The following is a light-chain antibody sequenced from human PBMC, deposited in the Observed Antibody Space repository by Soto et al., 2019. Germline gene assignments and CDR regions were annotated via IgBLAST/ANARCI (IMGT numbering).Light chain of an antibody. J-gene: IGKJ4*01. V-gene: IGKV4-1*01. CDR3: QHYYSAPLP. CDR1: QSLLSSSTNKNY. Sequence: DIVMTQSPDSLAVSLGERATIYCKSSQSLLSSSTNKNYLSWFQHKPGQPPKMLIYWASTRDSGVPDRFSGSGSGTDFTLTISSLQAEDVAVYYCQHYYSAPLPFGGGTKVEIK. CDR2: WAS.